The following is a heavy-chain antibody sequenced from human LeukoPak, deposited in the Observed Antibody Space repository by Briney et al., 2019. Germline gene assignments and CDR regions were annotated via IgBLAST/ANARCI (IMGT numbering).Heavy chain of an antibody. V-gene: IGHV3-23*01. CDR3: ASWENYDSSGYRDAFDI. CDR1: GFSFGNHA. J-gene: IGHJ3*02. Sequence: PGGSLRLSCAASGFSFGNHAMIWVRQAAGKGLEWVSVVSGSGDATYYADSVKGRFTVFRDNSKNTLFLLLDSLRAEDTAVYYCASWENYDSSGYRDAFDIWGQGTMVTVSS. D-gene: IGHD3-22*01. CDR2: VSGSGDAT.